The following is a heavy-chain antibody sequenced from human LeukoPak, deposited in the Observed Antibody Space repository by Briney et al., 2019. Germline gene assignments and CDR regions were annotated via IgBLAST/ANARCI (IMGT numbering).Heavy chain of an antibody. D-gene: IGHD2-21*02. Sequence: GGSLGLSCAASGFTFRSYWMHWVRQAPGKGLVWVSRSNSDGSSTTYADSVKGRFTVSRDNAKNTLYLQMNSLRAEDTAVYYCAREDFNDYYFDYWGQGTLVTVSS. CDR3: AREDFNDYYFDY. CDR2: SNSDGSST. V-gene: IGHV3-74*01. J-gene: IGHJ4*02. CDR1: GFTFRSYW.